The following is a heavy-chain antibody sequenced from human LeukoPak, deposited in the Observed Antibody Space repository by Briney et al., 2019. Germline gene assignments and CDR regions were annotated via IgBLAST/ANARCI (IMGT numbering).Heavy chain of an antibody. CDR2: ISYDGSNT. Sequence: GGSLRLPCAASGFTFSNYGMHWVRHAPGKGLEWVALISYDGSNTYYVDSVKGRFTISRDNSKNTLYLQMNSLRPEDTAVYYCAKVVYGGSYGDYWGQGTLVTVSS. CDR1: GFTFSNYG. CDR3: AKVVYGGSYGDY. D-gene: IGHD1-26*01. V-gene: IGHV3-30*18. J-gene: IGHJ4*02.